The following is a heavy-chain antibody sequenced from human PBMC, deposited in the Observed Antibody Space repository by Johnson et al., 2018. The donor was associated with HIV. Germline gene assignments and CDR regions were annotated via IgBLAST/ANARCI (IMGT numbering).Heavy chain of an antibody. CDR3: TRGVNSEGGGI. CDR2: ISGSGGST. D-gene: IGHD2-21*01. Sequence: VQLVESGGGVVQPGRSLRLSCAASGFTFSSYAMSWVRQAPGKGLEWVSAISGSGGSTYYADSVKGRFTISRDNSKNTLYLQMNSLKIDDTAVYYCTRGVNSEGGGIWGQGTMVTVSS. V-gene: IGHV3-23*04. CDR1: GFTFSSYA. J-gene: IGHJ3*02.